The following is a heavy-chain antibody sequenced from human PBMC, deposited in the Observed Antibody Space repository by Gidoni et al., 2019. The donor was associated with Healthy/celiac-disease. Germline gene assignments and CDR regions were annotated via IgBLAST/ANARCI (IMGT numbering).Heavy chain of an antibody. CDR3: ARKDSSGSYYKRGERAFDI. V-gene: IGHV4-34*01. CDR1: GRSFCDYY. D-gene: IGHD3-10*01. CDR2: INHSGST. Sequence: QVQLQQLGAGLLKPSEPLSLTCAVYGRSFCDYYWSWIRQPPGKGLEWIGEINHSGSTNYSPSLKSRVTISVDTSKNQFSLKLSSVTAADTAVYYCARKDSSGSYYKRGERAFDIWGQGTMVTVSS. J-gene: IGHJ3*02.